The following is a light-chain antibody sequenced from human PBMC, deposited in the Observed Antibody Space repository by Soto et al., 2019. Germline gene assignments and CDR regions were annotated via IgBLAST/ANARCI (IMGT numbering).Light chain of an antibody. V-gene: IGKV3-11*01. CDR3: QQRSDWPWT. Sequence: EIVLTQSPATLCLSPGERATLSCRASQSVSSDLAWYQQKPGQAPRLLMYEASNRATGIPARFSGGGSGTDFTLTISSLEPEDFAVYYCQQRSDWPWTFGQGTMVDIK. J-gene: IGKJ1*01. CDR1: QSVSSD. CDR2: EAS.